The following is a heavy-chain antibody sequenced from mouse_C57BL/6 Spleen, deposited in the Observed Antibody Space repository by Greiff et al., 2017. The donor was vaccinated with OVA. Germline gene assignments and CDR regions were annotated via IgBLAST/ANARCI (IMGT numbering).Heavy chain of an antibody. V-gene: IGHV5-4*01. J-gene: IGHJ2*01. D-gene: IGHD2-4*01. CDR1: GFTFSSYA. Sequence: EVKLVESGGGLVKPGGSLKLSCAASGFTFSSYAMSWVRQTPEKRLEWVATISDGGSYTYYPDNVKGRFTISRDNAKNNLYLQMSHLKSEDTAMYYCAREGDDYHFDYWGQGTTLTVSS. CDR2: ISDGGSYT. CDR3: AREGDDYHFDY.